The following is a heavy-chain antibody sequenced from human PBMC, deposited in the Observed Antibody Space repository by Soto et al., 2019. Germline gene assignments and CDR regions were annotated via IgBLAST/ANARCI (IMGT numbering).Heavy chain of an antibody. D-gene: IGHD5-12*01. Sequence: QVQLVQSGAEVKKPGASVKVSCKASGYTFTSYGISWVRQAPGLGLEWMGWISAYNGNTNYAQKLQGRVTMTTDTSTSTAYMELRSLRSDDTVVYYCARVRSRLRLYNWFDPWGQGTLVTVSS. J-gene: IGHJ5*02. V-gene: IGHV1-18*01. CDR3: ARVRSRLRLYNWFDP. CDR1: GYTFTSYG. CDR2: ISAYNGNT.